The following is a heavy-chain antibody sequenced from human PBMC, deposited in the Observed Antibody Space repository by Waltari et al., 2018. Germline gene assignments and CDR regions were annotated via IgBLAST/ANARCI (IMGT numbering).Heavy chain of an antibody. D-gene: IGHD7-27*01. J-gene: IGHJ5*02. CDR1: GGSISSYY. Sequence: QVQLQESGPGLVKPSETLSLTCTVSGGSISSYYWSWIRQPPGKGLEWIGYIYYSGSTNYNPSLKSRVTISVDTSKNQFSLKLSSVTAADTAVYYCAKDIRTGDLGGWFDPWGQGTLVTVSS. V-gene: IGHV4-59*01. CDR3: AKDIRTGDLGGWFDP. CDR2: IYYSGST.